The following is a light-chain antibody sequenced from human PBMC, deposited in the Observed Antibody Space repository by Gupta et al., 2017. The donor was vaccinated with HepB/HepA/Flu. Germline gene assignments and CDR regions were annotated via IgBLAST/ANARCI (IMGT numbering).Light chain of an antibody. Sequence: DIQMTQSPSSLSASVGDRVTITCRASQTIRNDLNWYHQRPGEAPRCLISGASTLETGVPSRFSGNGFGTDFTLTISNVQPEDFGVYYCRQIDSFPWAFGQGTKVEIK. J-gene: IGKJ1*01. V-gene: IGKV1-17*02. CDR1: QTIRND. CDR2: GAS. CDR3: RQIDSFPWA.